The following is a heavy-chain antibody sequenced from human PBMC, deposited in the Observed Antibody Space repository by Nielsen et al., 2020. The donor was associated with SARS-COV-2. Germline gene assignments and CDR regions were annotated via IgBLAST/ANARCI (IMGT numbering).Heavy chain of an antibody. J-gene: IGHJ4*02. CDR1: GGSISTYPFY. D-gene: IGHD7-27*01. CDR3: ARDDDNWGSLAY. Sequence: GSLRLSCTVSGGSISTYPFYWGWIRQPPGKGLGWIGSFYYTGITYSNPSLKSRVTMPVDTSKNQFSLQLTAVTAADTAVYYCARDDDNWGSLAYWGQGTLVTVSS. CDR2: FYYTGIT. V-gene: IGHV4-39*07.